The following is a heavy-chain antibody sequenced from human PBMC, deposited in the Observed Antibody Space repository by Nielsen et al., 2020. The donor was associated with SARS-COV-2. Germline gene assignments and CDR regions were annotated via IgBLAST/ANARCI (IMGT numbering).Heavy chain of an antibody. Sequence: GGSLRLSCAASGFTFDDYAMHWVRQAPGKGLEWVSGISWNSGSIGYADSVKGRFTISRDNAKNSLFLQMNSLRDEDTAVYYCARDGSESSYYFDAWGQGTLVTVSS. CDR3: ARDGSESSYYFDA. V-gene: IGHV3-9*01. CDR1: GFTFDDYA. J-gene: IGHJ4*02. D-gene: IGHD1-26*01. CDR2: ISWNSGSI.